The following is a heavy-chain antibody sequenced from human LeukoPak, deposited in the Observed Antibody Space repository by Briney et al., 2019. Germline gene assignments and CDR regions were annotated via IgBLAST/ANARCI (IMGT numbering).Heavy chain of an antibody. Sequence: SETLSLTCTVSGGSISSSSYYWGWIRQPPGKGLEWIGSIYYSGSTCYNPSLKSRVTISVDTSKNQFSLKLSSVTAADTAVYYCARQSFWSGYYGEEFDYWGQGTLVTVSS. D-gene: IGHD3-3*01. V-gene: IGHV4-39*01. J-gene: IGHJ4*02. CDR2: IYYSGST. CDR1: GGSISSSSYY. CDR3: ARQSFWSGYYGEEFDY.